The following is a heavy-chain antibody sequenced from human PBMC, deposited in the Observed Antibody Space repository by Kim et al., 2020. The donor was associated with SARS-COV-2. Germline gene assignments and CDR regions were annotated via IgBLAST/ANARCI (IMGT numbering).Heavy chain of an antibody. J-gene: IGHJ6*02. D-gene: IGHD6-13*01. Sequence: GESLKISCKGSGYSFTSYWIGWVRQMPGKGLEWMGIIYPGDSDTRYSPSFQGQVTISADKSISTAYLQWSSLKASDTAMYYCARHSPGPPPRRAKAGYYYGMDVWGQGTTVTVSS. CDR3: ARHSPGPPPRRAKAGYYYGMDV. V-gene: IGHV5-51*01. CDR2: IYPGDSDT. CDR1: GYSFTSYW.